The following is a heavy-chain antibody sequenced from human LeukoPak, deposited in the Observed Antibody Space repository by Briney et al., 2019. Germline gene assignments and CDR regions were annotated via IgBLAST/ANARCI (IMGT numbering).Heavy chain of an antibody. Sequence: GGSLRLSCAASGFTFSNAWMSWVRQAPGKGLEWVGRIKSKTDGGTTDYAAPVKGRFTISRDDSKNTLYLQMNSLKTEDTAVYYCTTDWKNHYYYMDVWGKGTTVTVSS. CDR1: GFTFSNAW. CDR3: TTDWKNHYYYMDV. D-gene: IGHD1/OR15-1a*01. CDR2: IKSKTDGGTT. J-gene: IGHJ6*03. V-gene: IGHV3-15*01.